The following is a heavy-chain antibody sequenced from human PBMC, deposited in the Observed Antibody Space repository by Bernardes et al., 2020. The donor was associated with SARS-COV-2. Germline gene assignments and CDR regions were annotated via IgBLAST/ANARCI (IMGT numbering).Heavy chain of an antibody. CDR1: GFTFSDHY. V-gene: IGHV3-72*01. J-gene: IGHJ1*01. D-gene: IGHD2-2*01. CDR3: IESGYCRTTSCPRAYFQH. CDR2: TRNKANSYST. Sequence: GSLRLSFAASGFTFSDHYMDWVRQAPGKGLEWIGRTRNKANSYSTEYAASVKGRFTVARDDSKNSFYLQMNSLKTEDTAVYYCIESGYCRTTSCPRAYFQHWGQGTLVTVSS.